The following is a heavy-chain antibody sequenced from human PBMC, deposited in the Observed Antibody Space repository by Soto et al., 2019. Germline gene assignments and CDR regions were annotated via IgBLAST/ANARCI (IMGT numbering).Heavy chain of an antibody. D-gene: IGHD3-10*01. CDR2: IYYSGST. V-gene: IGHV4-31*03. CDR3: ARVGHYGSGSYSLYYFDY. J-gene: IGHJ4*02. Sequence: QVQLQESGPGLVKPSQTLSLTCTVSGGSISSGGYYWSWIRQHPGKGLEWIGYIYYSGSTYYNPSLKSRVTTAVDTPKSRLSLKLSSVTTADTAVYYCARVGHYGSGSYSLYYFDYWGQGTLVTVSS. CDR1: GGSISSGGYY.